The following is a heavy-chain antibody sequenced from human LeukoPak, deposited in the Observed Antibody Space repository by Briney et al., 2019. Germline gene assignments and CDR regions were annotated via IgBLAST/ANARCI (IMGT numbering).Heavy chain of an antibody. V-gene: IGHV4-59*01. D-gene: IGHD4-17*01. J-gene: IGHJ4*02. CDR1: GGSISSYY. CDR3: ARSDGGGDYGLVDY. Sequence: PSETLSLTCTVSGGSISSYYWSWIRQPPGKGLEWIGYIYYSGSTNYNPSLKSRVPISVDTSKNQFSLKLSSVTAADTAVYYCARSDGGGDYGLVDYWGQGTLVTVSS. CDR2: IYYSGST.